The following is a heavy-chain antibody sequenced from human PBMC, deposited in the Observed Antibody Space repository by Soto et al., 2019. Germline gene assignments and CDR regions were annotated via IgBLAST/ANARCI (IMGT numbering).Heavy chain of an antibody. D-gene: IGHD6-19*01. CDR1: GFTFTSYT. CDR3: ARDAGYSSGAPEYFDF. Sequence: EVQLVESGGGPVKPGGSLRLSCAASGFTFTSYTMNWVRQAPGKGLEWVSSISSVSSYIYYADSVKGRLTISRDNGKNSLYLQLNSLRAEDTAMYYCARDAGYSSGAPEYFDFWGRGTLVTVSS. J-gene: IGHJ2*01. V-gene: IGHV3-21*01. CDR2: ISSVSSYI.